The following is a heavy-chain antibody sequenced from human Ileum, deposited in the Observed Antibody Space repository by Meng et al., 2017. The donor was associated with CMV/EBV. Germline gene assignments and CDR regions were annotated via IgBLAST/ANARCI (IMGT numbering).Heavy chain of an antibody. D-gene: IGHD1-26*01. CDR3: ARGSSQVWELLHY. V-gene: IGHV4-34*01. CDR1: GVSSSSYP. J-gene: IGHJ4*02. CDR2: VTRSGST. Sequence: HVKPQTWDAGLLKPSEPLSLICPVYGVSSSSYPWTWIRQPPGKGLEWIGEVTRSGSTNYNPSLKSRLIISLDTSTNQFSLKLNSVTAADTAIYYCARGSSQVWELLHYWGQGTLVTVSS.